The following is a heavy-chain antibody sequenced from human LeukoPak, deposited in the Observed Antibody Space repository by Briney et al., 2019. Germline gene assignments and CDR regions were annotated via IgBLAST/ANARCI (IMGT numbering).Heavy chain of an antibody. Sequence: GASVKVSCRASGGTFSSYAISWVRQAPGQGLEWMGGIIPIFGTANYAQKFQGRVTITADESTSTAYMELSSLRSEDTAVYYCARVPSYDYSGSTRGSIDFWGQGTLVTVSS. CDR3: ARVPSYDYSGSTRGSIDF. CDR2: IIPIFGTA. J-gene: IGHJ4*02. D-gene: IGHD3-22*01. CDR1: GGTFSSYA. V-gene: IGHV1-69*01.